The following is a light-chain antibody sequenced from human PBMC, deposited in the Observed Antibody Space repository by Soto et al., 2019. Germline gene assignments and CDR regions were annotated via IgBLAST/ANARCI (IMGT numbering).Light chain of an antibody. J-gene: IGKJ5*01. CDR3: QQYESLPLT. V-gene: IGKV1-39*01. CDR1: QSISSY. Sequence: IQMTQSPSSLPASVGDRVTIICRTSQSISSYLNWYQQKPGKAPKLLIYAASSLQSGVPSRFSGSGSGTDFTLTISSLQPEDFATDYCQQYESLPLTFGQGTRLEIK. CDR2: AAS.